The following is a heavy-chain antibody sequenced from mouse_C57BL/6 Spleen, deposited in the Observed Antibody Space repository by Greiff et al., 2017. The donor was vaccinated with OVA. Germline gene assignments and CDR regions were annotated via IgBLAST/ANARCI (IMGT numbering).Heavy chain of an antibody. J-gene: IGHJ1*03. Sequence: EVQLQQSGPELVKPGASVKIPCKASGYTFTDYNMDWVKQSHGKSLEWIGDINPNNGGTIYNQKFKGKATLTVDKSSSTAYMELRSLTSEDTAVYYCARDFTTVVATSDWYFDVWGTGTTVTVSS. D-gene: IGHD1-1*01. CDR2: INPNNGGT. CDR1: GYTFTDYN. V-gene: IGHV1-18*01. CDR3: ARDFTTVVATSDWYFDV.